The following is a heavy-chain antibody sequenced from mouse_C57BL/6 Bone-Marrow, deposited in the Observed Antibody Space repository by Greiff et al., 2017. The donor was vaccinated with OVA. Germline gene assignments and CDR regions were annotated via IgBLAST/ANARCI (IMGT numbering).Heavy chain of an antibody. CDR2: IYPGSGST. CDR1: GYTFTSYW. CDR3: ANAMVTTTDLFAY. D-gene: IGHD2-2*01. V-gene: IGHV1-55*01. Sequence: VQLQQPGAELVKPGASVKMSCKASGYTFTSYWLTWVKQRPGQGLEWIGDIYPGSGSTNYNAKFKRKATLTVDTSSSTAYMQLSSLTSEDSAVYYCANAMVTTTDLFAYWGQGTLVTVSA. J-gene: IGHJ3*01.